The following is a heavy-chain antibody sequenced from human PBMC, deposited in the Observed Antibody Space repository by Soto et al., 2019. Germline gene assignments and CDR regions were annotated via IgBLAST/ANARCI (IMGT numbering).Heavy chain of an antibody. Sequence: QVQLVESGGGVVQPGRSLRLSCAASGFTFSSYGMHWDRQAPGKGLEWVAVISYEGSNKYYADSVKGRFTISRDNSKNTLYLQMNSLRAEDTAVYYCAKTGSYGDYYFDYWGQGTLVTVSS. CDR3: AKTGSYGDYYFDY. CDR1: GFTFSSYG. D-gene: IGHD4-17*01. V-gene: IGHV3-30*18. CDR2: ISYEGSNK. J-gene: IGHJ4*02.